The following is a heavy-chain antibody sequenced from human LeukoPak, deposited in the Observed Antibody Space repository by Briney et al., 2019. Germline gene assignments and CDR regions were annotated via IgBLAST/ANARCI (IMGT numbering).Heavy chain of an antibody. CDR3: ARDWDEYSSSSRYDY. CDR2: IRYDGSNK. J-gene: IGHJ4*02. Sequence: GGSLRLSCVASGFTFSSYGMHWVRQAPGKGLEWVAFIRYDGSNKYYADSVKGRFTISRDNSKNTLYLQMNSLRAEDTAVYYCARDWDEYSSSSRYDYWGQGTLVTVSS. D-gene: IGHD6-6*01. CDR1: GFTFSSYG. V-gene: IGHV3-30*02.